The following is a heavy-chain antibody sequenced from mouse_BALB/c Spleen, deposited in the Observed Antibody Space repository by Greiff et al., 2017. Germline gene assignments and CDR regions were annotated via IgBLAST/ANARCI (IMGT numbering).Heavy chain of an antibody. CDR3: AIGTTYAMDY. Sequence: VQLQQSGAELVKPGASVKLSCTASGFNIKDTYMHWVKQRPEQGLEWIGRIDPANGNTKYDPKFQGKATITADTSSNTAYLQLSSLTSEDTAVYYCAIGTTYAMDYWGQGTSVTVSS. CDR1: GFNIKDTY. J-gene: IGHJ4*01. D-gene: IGHD2-14*01. V-gene: IGHV14-3*02. CDR2: IDPANGNT.